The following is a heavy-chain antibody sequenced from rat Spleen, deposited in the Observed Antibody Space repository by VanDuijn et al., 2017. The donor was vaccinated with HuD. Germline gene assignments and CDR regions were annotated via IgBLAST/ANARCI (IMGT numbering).Heavy chain of an antibody. CDR3: ARGWERFAY. CDR1: GFSLTSYT. Sequence: QVQLKESGPGLVQPSQTLSLTCTVSGFSLTSYTLSWVRQSPGKGLEWIGAISSGGTSYYNSVLNPRMSISRDIYKSQVFLKRNSRQTEDTAMYFCARGWERFAYWGQGTLVTVSS. CDR2: ISSGGTS. V-gene: IGHV2-6*01. J-gene: IGHJ3*01. D-gene: IGHD5-1*01.